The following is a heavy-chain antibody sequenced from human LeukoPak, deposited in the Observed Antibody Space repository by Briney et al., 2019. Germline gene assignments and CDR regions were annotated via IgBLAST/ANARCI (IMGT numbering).Heavy chain of an antibody. CDR1: GGSISSYY. CDR2: IYYSGST. D-gene: IGHD3-10*01. CDR3: ARVDYGSGSLSRPNFDY. Sequence: SETLSLTCTVSGGSISSYYWSWIRQPPGKGLEWIGYIYYSGSTNYNPSLKSRVTISVDTSKNQFSLKLSSVTAADTAMYYCARVDYGSGSLSRPNFDYWGQGTLVTVSS. V-gene: IGHV4-59*12. J-gene: IGHJ4*02.